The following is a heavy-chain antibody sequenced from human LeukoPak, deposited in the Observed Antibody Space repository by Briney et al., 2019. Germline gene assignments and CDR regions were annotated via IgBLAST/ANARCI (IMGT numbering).Heavy chain of an antibody. CDR2: MNPNSGNT. Sequence: GSSVKVSCKASGYTFTSYDINWVRQATGQGLEWMGWMNPNSGNTGYAQKFQGRVTMTRNTSISTAYMELSSLRSEDTAVYYCARGWESGYYYYYYGMDVWGQGTTVTVSS. D-gene: IGHD3-22*01. CDR1: GYTFTSYD. V-gene: IGHV1-8*01. J-gene: IGHJ6*02. CDR3: ARGWESGYYYYYYGMDV.